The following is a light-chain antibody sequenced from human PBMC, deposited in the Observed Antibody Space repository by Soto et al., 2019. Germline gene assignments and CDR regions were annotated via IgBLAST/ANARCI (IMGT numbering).Light chain of an antibody. Sequence: QSVLTQPPSVSAAPGQKVTISCSGSSSNIGNNYVSWYQQLPGTAPKLLIYENNKRPSGIPDRFSGSKSGTSATLGITGFQTGDEADYYCGTWDSSLSAWVFGGGTKLTVL. V-gene: IGLV1-51*02. J-gene: IGLJ3*02. CDR1: SSNIGNNY. CDR3: GTWDSSLSAWV. CDR2: ENN.